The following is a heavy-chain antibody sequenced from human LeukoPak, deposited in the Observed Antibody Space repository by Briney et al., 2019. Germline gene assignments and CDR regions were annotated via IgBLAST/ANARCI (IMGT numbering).Heavy chain of an antibody. V-gene: IGHV4-39*07. CDR1: GDPIITTNYF. CDR2: VFYSGST. Sequence: SETLSLTCTVSGDPIITTNYFWGWLRQPPGKGLEWIGTVFYSGSTYYNPSLKSRVTISVDPSKNQFSLSLSSVTAADTAVYYCAREPAAALFLPGSYFDYWGRGTLVPVSS. J-gene: IGHJ4*02. CDR3: AREPAAALFLPGSYFDY. D-gene: IGHD6-13*01.